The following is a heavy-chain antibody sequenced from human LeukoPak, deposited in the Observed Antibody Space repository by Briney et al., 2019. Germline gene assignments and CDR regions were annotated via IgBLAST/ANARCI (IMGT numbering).Heavy chain of an antibody. CDR1: GFTFNDYW. CDR2: IQQDGSEK. J-gene: IGHJ4*02. Sequence: PGGSLRLSCAASGFTFNDYWMSWVRQAPGTGLEWVSNIQQDGSEKNYVDSVKGRFTISRDNARNSLYLEMNSLRAADTAVYYCARLRYTDGKAFDYWGQGPLVTVSS. V-gene: IGHV3-7*01. D-gene: IGHD1-1*01. CDR3: ARLRYTDGKAFDY.